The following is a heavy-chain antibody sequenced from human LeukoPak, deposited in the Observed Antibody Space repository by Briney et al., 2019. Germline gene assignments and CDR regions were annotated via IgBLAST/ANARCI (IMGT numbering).Heavy chain of an antibody. V-gene: IGHV4-39*01. D-gene: IGHD6-19*01. CDR3: ARRLARGYFDY. CDR2: IYYSGFT. CDR1: GGSISSSTYY. Sequence: SETLSLTCTVSGGSISSSTYYWGWIRQLPGKGLEWIGSIYYSGFTYYHPSLKSRVTISVDTSKNQFSLKLSSVTAADTAVYFCARRLARGYFDYWGQGTLVTVSS. J-gene: IGHJ4*02.